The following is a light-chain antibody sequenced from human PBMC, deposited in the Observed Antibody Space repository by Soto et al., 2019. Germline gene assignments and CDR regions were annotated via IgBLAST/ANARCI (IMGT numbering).Light chain of an antibody. CDR1: QSFSSSY. J-gene: IGKJ3*01. CDR3: QQYSSSPFT. CDR2: GAS. V-gene: IGKV3-20*01. Sequence: EIVLTQSPGTLSLSPGERATLSCRASQSFSSSYLAWYQQKPGQAPRLLIYGASSRATVIPDRFSGSGSGTDFTLTISRLEPEDFAVYYCQQYSSSPFTFGPGTKVDIK.